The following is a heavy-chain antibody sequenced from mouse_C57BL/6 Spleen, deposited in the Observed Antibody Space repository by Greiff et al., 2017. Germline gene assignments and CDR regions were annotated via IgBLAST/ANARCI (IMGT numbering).Heavy chain of an antibody. CDR3: AREDYGYDLDY. CDR1: GYSFTGYY. D-gene: IGHD2-2*01. V-gene: IGHV1-42*01. J-gene: IGHJ2*01. CDR2: INPSTGGT. Sequence: EVQLQQSGPELVKPGASVKISCKASGYSFTGYYMNWVKQSPEKSLEWIGEINPSTGGTTYNQKFKAKATLTVYKSSSTAYMQLKSLTSEDSAVYYCAREDYGYDLDYWGQGTTLTVSS.